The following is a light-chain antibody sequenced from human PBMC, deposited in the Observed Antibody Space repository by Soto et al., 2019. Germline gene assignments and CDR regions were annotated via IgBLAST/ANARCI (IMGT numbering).Light chain of an antibody. V-gene: IGLV2-14*01. Sequence: QSALTQPASVSGSPGQSITISCTGTSSDVGGYNYVSWYQQDPGKAPKLMIYEVSYRPSGVSNRFSASKSGNTASLTISGLQAEDEADYYCNSYTTSGTLVFGTGTKLTVL. CDR1: SSDVGGYNY. CDR2: EVS. CDR3: NSYTTSGTLV. J-gene: IGLJ1*01.